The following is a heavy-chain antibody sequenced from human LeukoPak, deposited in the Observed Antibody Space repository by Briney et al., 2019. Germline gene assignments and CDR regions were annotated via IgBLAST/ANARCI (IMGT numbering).Heavy chain of an antibody. CDR1: GYSFTSYW. CDR3: ARAGYCSGGSCAVIDY. V-gene: IGHV5-51*01. D-gene: IGHD2-15*01. Sequence: GESLKISCKGSGYSFTSYWIGWVRQMPGKGLEWKGIIYPGDSDTRNSPSFQGQVTISADKSISTAYLQWSSLKASDTAMYYCARAGYCSGGSCAVIDYWGQGTLVTVSS. CDR2: IYPGDSDT. J-gene: IGHJ4*02.